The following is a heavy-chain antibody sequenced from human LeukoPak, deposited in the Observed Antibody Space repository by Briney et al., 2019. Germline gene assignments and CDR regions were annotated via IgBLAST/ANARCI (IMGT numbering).Heavy chain of an antibody. CDR3: AVEAAGNNWFDP. J-gene: IGHJ5*02. CDR1: GGSFSGYY. D-gene: IGHD6-25*01. CDR2: INHSGST. V-gene: IGHV4-34*01. Sequence: PSETLSLTCAVYGGSFSGYYWSWIRQPPGKGLEWIGEINHSGSTNYNPSLKSRVTISVDTSKNQFSLKLSSVTAADTAVYYCAVEAAGNNWFDPWGQGTLVTVSS.